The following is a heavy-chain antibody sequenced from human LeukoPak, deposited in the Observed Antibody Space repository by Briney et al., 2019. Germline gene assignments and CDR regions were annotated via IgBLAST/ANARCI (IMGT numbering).Heavy chain of an antibody. CDR3: ARSAAAGLIDY. J-gene: IGHJ4*02. D-gene: IGHD6-13*01. CDR2: IYYSGST. Sequence: SETLSLTCTVSGGSISSGGYYWSWIRQHPGKGLEWIGYIYYSGSTYYNPSLKSRVTISVDTSKNQFSLKLSSVTAADTDVYYCARSAAAGLIDYWGQGTLVTVST. V-gene: IGHV4-31*03. CDR1: GGSISSGGYY.